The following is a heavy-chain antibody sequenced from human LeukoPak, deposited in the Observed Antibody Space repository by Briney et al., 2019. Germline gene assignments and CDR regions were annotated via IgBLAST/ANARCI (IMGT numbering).Heavy chain of an antibody. CDR3: AKDQAFDY. Sequence: GGSLRLSCAASGFTFSSYGMHWVRQAPGKGLEWMAVISYDGSNIYYADSVKGRLTISGDNSKNTLYLQMNSLRAEDTAVYYCAKDQAFDYWGQGTLVTVSS. V-gene: IGHV3-30*18. CDR2: ISYDGSNI. CDR1: GFTFSSYG. J-gene: IGHJ4*02.